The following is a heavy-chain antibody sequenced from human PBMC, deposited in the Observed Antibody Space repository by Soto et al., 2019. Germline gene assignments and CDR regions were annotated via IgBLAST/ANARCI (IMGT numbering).Heavy chain of an antibody. CDR2: ISSSSSYI. Sequence: EVQLVESGGGLVKPGGSLRLSCAASGFTFSSYSMNWVRQAPGKGLEWVSSISSSSSYIYYADSVKGRFTISRDNAKNSLYRQMNSLRAEDTAVYYCARVSTVPHYYYYYGMDVWGQGTTVTVSS. V-gene: IGHV3-21*01. CDR3: ARVSTVPHYYYYYGMDV. D-gene: IGHD4-17*01. J-gene: IGHJ6*02. CDR1: GFTFSSYS.